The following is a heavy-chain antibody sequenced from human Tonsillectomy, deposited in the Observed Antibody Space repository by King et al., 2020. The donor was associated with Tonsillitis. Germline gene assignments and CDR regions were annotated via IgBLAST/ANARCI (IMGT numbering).Heavy chain of an antibody. CDR2: IYYSGST. CDR3: ASPYNWNYGEEAFDI. V-gene: IGHV4-39*01. J-gene: IGHJ3*02. D-gene: IGHD1-7*01. CDR1: GGSISSSSYY. Sequence: QLQESGPGLVKPSETLSLTCTVSGGSISSSSYYWGWIRQPPGQGLEWIGSIYYSGSTYYNPSLKSRVTISVDTSKNQFSLKLSSVTAADTAVYYCASPYNWNYGEEAFDIWGQGTMVTVSS.